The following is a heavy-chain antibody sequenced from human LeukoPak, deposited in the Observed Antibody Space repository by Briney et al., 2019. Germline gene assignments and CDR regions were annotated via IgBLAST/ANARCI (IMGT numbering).Heavy chain of an antibody. CDR3: ARKTRLLTTMGY. J-gene: IGHJ4*02. V-gene: IGHV3-64*01. CDR2: ISSNGGST. Sequence: GGSLRLSCAASGFTFSSYAMHWVRQAPGKGLEYVSAISSNGGSTYYANSVKGRFTISRDNSKNTLYLQMGSLRAEDMAVYYCARKTRLLTTMGYWGQGTLVTVSS. CDR1: GFTFSSYA. D-gene: IGHD4-11*01.